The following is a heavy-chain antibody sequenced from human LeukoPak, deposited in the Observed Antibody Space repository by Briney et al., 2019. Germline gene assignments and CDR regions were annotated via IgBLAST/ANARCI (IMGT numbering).Heavy chain of an antibody. J-gene: IGHJ4*02. D-gene: IGHD3-22*01. Sequence: GGSLRLSCAASGFTFSSYSMNWVRQAPGKGLEWVSYITSSSSIIYYADSVKGRFTISRDNAKNSLYLQMNSLRAEDTAVYYCARDNYDSSTPYYFDYWGQGTLVTVSS. CDR1: GFTFSSYS. CDR3: ARDNYDSSTPYYFDY. CDR2: ITSSSSII. V-gene: IGHV3-48*04.